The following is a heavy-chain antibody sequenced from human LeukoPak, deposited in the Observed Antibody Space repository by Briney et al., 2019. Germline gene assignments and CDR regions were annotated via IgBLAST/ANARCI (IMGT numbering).Heavy chain of an antibody. J-gene: IGHJ4*02. D-gene: IGHD3-10*01. CDR1: GYTFTNYG. V-gene: IGHV1-18*01. CDR2: ISAYTGNT. CDR3: AKGSGSSRPYYFDH. Sequence: ASVKVSCKASGYTFTNYGITWVRQAPGQGLEWMGWISAYTGNTNYAQKIQGRITMTTDTSTSTAYMELRSLRSDDTAVYYCAKGSGSSRPYYFDHWGQGTLVTVSS.